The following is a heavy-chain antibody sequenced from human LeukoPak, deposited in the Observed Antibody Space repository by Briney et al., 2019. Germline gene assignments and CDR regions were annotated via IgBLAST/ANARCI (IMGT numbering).Heavy chain of an antibody. J-gene: IGHJ4*02. CDR3: AKDAWEVGATSEIDY. CDR1: GFIFSSYG. CDR2: IRYDGSDK. V-gene: IGHV3-30*02. D-gene: IGHD1-26*01. Sequence: GGSLKLSCVTSGFIFSSYGIHWVRQAPGKGLEWVAFIRYDGSDKYYADSVKGRFTISRDNSKNKVYLQMSSLRVEDTAVYYCAKDAWEVGATSEIDYWGQGTLVTASS.